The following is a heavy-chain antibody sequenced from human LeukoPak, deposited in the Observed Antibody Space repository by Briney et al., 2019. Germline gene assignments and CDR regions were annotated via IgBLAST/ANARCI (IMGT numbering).Heavy chain of an antibody. Sequence: ASVKVSCKASGYTFTSYGISWVRQAPGQGLEWMGWISAYNGNTNYAQKLQGRVTMTTDTSTSTAYMELRSLRSDDTAVYYCARDGDSGSYYAREYFQHWGQGTLVTVSS. CDR1: GYTFTSYG. CDR3: ARDGDSGSYYAREYFQH. J-gene: IGHJ1*01. D-gene: IGHD1-26*01. CDR2: ISAYNGNT. V-gene: IGHV1-18*01.